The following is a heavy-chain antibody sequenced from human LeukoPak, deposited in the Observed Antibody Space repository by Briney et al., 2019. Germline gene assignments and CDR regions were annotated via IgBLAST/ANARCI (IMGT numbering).Heavy chain of an antibody. Sequence: ASVKLSCKASGGTFNSYAISWVRQAPGQGLEWMGGIIPIFGTANYAQKFQGRVTITADKSTSTAYIELSSLRSEDTAVYYCARACSSTSCRFDYWGQGTLVTVSS. J-gene: IGHJ4*02. CDR2: IIPIFGTA. CDR3: ARACSSTSCRFDY. V-gene: IGHV1-69*06. D-gene: IGHD2-2*01. CDR1: GGTFNSYA.